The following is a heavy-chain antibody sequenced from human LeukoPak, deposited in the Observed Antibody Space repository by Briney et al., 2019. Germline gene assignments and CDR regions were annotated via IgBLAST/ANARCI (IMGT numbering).Heavy chain of an antibody. Sequence: PGGSLRLSCAASGFTFSSYGMSWVRQAPGKGLEWVSAISGSGGSTYYADSVKGRFTISRDNSKNTLYLQMNSLRAEDTAVYYCAKGDPSAGSHMKYYYYYMDVWGKGATVTISS. J-gene: IGHJ6*03. CDR3: AKGDPSAGSHMKYYYYYMDV. CDR2: ISGSGGST. V-gene: IGHV3-23*01. D-gene: IGHD3-10*01. CDR1: GFTFSSYG.